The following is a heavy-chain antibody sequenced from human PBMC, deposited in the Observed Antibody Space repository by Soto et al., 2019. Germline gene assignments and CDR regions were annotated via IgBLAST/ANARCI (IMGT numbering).Heavy chain of an antibody. J-gene: IGHJ6*02. D-gene: IGHD3-22*01. CDR3: ATAPKYYYDSSGYSYYYYGMDV. CDR1: GYTLTELS. Sequence: QVQLVQSGAEVKKPGASVKVSCKVSGYTLTELSMHWVRQAPGKGLEWMGGFDPEDGETIYAQKVQGRVTMTEDTSTDTAYMELSSLRSEDTAVYYCATAPKYYYDSSGYSYYYYGMDVWGQGTTVTVSS. V-gene: IGHV1-24*01. CDR2: FDPEDGET.